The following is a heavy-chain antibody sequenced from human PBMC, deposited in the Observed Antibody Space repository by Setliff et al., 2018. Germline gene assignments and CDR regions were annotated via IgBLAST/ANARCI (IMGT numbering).Heavy chain of an antibody. CDR1: GGSISSSSYY. D-gene: IGHD3-3*01. V-gene: IGHV4-39*07. CDR3: ARRETYYNFWSGYYAY. CDR2: IYYSGST. J-gene: IGHJ4*02. Sequence: PSETLSLTCTVSGGSISSSSYYWGWIRQPPGKGLEWIGSIYYSGSTYYNPSFKSRVTISVDTSKNQFSLKLSSVTAADTAVYYCARRETYYNFWSGYYAYWGQGTLVT.